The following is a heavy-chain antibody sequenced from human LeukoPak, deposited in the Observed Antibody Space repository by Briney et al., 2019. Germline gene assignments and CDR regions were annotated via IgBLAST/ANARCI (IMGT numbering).Heavy chain of an antibody. CDR2: INPKSGGA. CDR1: GYTFTGYY. Sequence: ASVKVSCKASGYTFTGYYLHWVRQAPGQGLEWMGWINPKSGGANYAQKFQGRVTVTRDTSIVTAYMELSRLTSDDTAVYYCAILFAESSSSWGQGTLVTVSS. V-gene: IGHV1-2*02. J-gene: IGHJ5*01. D-gene: IGHD6-6*01. CDR3: AILFAESSSS.